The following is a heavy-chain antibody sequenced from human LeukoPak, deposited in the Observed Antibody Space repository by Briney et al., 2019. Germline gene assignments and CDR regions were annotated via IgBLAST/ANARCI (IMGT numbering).Heavy chain of an antibody. D-gene: IGHD3-10*01. V-gene: IGHV1-69*06. Sequence: SVKVSCKASGGTFSSYAISWVRQAPGQGLEWMGGIIPIFGTANYAQKFQGRVTITADKSTSTAYMELSSLRSEDTAVYYCARVTGVWFGELLPIDYWGQGTLVTVSS. CDR1: GGTFSSYA. J-gene: IGHJ4*02. CDR2: IIPIFGTA. CDR3: ARVTGVWFGELLPIDY.